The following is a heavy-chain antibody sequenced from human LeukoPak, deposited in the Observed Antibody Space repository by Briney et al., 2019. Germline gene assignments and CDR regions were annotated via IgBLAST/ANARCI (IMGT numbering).Heavy chain of an antibody. J-gene: IGHJ4*02. CDR2: IRSKANSYAT. D-gene: IGHD6-19*01. Sequence: PGGSLRLSCAASGFTFSGSAMHWVRQASGKGLEWVGRIRSKANSYATAYAASVKGRFTISRDDSKNTAYLQMNSLKTEDTAVYYCTRQLAVAGTDYWGQGTLVTVSS. V-gene: IGHV3-73*01. CDR1: GFTFSGSA. CDR3: TRQLAVAGTDY.